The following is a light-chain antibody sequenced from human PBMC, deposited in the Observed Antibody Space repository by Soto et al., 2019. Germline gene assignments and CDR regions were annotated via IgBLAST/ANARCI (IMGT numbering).Light chain of an antibody. J-gene: IGLJ1*01. Sequence: QSALTQPPSASGSPGQSVTISCTGTSSDVGGYNYVSWYQHHPGQAPKLMIYEVSKRPSGVPDRFSGSKSDNTASLTVSGLQAEDEADYYCSSYAGSNTFAFGTGTKLTVL. CDR1: SSDVGGYNY. CDR3: SSYAGSNTFA. V-gene: IGLV2-8*01. CDR2: EVS.